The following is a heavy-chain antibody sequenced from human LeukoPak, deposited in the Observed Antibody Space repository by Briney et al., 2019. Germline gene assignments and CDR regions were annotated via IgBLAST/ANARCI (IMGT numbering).Heavy chain of an antibody. V-gene: IGHV1-46*01. J-gene: IGHJ4*02. Sequence: ASVKVSCKASGYTFTSYYMHWVRQAPGQGLEWMGIINPSGGSTSYAQKFQGRVTMTRDTSTSTVYMELSSPRSEDTAVYYCAKSGGYCTNGVCYTPFDYWGQGTLVTVSS. CDR2: INPSGGST. CDR1: GYTFTSYY. CDR3: AKSGGYCTNGVCYTPFDY. D-gene: IGHD2-8*01.